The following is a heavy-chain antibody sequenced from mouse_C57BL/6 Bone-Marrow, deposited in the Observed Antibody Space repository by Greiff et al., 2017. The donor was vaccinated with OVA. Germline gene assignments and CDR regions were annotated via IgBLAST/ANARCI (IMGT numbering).Heavy chain of an antibody. CDR3: ARGGLATVVEHWYFDV. D-gene: IGHD1-1*01. CDR2: INPNNGGT. Sequence: EVQLQQSGPELVKPGASVKISCKASGYTFTDYYMNWVKQSHGKSLEWIGDINPNNGGTSYNQKFKGKATLTVDKSSSTAYMELRSLTSEDSAVYYCARGGLATVVEHWYFDVWGTGTTVTVSS. CDR1: GYTFTDYY. J-gene: IGHJ1*03. V-gene: IGHV1-26*01.